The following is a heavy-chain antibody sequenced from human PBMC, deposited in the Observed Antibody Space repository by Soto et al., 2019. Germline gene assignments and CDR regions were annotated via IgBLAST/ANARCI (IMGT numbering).Heavy chain of an antibody. CDR2: IYHSGST. CDR3: TRTYYDSAIDY. CDR1: GYSISSGYY. Sequence: PSETLSLTCAVSGYSISSGYYWGWIRQLPGKGLEWIGSIYHSGSTYYNPSLKSRVTISLDTSKNQFSLDLSSVTAADTAVYYCTRTYYDSAIDYWGPGTLVTGSS. V-gene: IGHV4-38-2*01. J-gene: IGHJ4*02. D-gene: IGHD3-10*01.